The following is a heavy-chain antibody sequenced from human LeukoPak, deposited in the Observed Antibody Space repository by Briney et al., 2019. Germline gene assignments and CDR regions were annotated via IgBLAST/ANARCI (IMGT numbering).Heavy chain of an antibody. CDR3: ARAKDLPYYYYGMDV. CDR1: GFNFRDHW. V-gene: IGHV3-7*04. J-gene: IGHJ6*02. CDR2: MKNDGSET. Sequence: GSLQTSCAVSGFNFRDHWMDWVRQAPGKGAEWVGHMKNDGSETYYLDSLKGRFSISRDNSKNSLYLQMNSLRAEDTAVYYCARAKDLPYYYYGMDVWGQGTTVTVSS.